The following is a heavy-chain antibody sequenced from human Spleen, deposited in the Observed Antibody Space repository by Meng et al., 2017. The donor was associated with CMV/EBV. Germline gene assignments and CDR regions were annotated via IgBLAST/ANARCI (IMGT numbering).Heavy chain of an antibody. D-gene: IGHD1-1*01. CDR1: GGSISSYY. CDR3: ATAPTGRLRLHFDY. Sequence: SETLSLTCTVSGGSISSYYWSWIRQPPGKGLEWIGYIYYSGSTNYNPALKSRGTVSVETSKNQSSLKLSSVTAADTAIYYGATAPTGRLRLHFDYWGPGTLVTVSS. J-gene: IGHJ4*02. V-gene: IGHV4-59*03. CDR2: IYYSGST.